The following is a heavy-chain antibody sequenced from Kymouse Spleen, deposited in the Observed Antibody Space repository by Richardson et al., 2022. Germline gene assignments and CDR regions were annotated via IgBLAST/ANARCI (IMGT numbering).Heavy chain of an antibody. CDR2: IYYSGST. Sequence: QLQLQESGPGLVKPSETLSLTCTVSGGSISSSSYYWGWIRQPPGKGLEWIGSIYYSGSTYYNPSLKSRVTISVDTSKNQFSLKLSSVTAADTAVYYCARQLWLRYYFDYWGQGTLVTVSS. CDR1: GGSISSSSYY. D-gene: IGHD5-18,IGHD5-18*01. CDR3: ARQLWLRYYFDY. V-gene: IGHV4-39*01. J-gene: IGHJ4*02.